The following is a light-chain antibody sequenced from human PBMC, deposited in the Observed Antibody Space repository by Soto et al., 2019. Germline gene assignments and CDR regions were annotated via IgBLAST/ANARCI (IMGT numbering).Light chain of an antibody. J-gene: IGLJ1*01. V-gene: IGLV2-14*03. CDR3: SSYSTGGSYV. CDR2: DVS. CDR1: SSDVGGYNS. Sequence: QSVLTQPASVSGSPGQSIAISCTGTSSDVGGYNSASWYQQHPGKAPKLLIYDVSNRPSGVSNRFSGSKSGNTASLTISGLQAEDEADHYCSSYSTGGSYVFGTGTKLTVL.